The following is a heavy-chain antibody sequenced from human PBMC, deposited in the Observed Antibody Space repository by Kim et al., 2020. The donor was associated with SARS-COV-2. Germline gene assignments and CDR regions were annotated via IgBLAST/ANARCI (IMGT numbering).Heavy chain of an antibody. CDR2: NT. V-gene: IGHV1-18*01. J-gene: IGHJ4*02. CDR3: AGGYLLDY. D-gene: IGHD1-26*01. Sequence: NTNYAQKLQGRVTMTTDTSTRTAYMELRSLRSDDTAVYYCAGGYLLDYWGQGTLVTVSS.